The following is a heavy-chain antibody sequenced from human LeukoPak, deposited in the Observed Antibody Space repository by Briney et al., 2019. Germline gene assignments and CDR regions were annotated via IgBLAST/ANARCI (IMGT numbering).Heavy chain of an antibody. Sequence: SETLSLTCTVSGGSISSSSYYWGWIRQPPGKGLEWIVSIYYSGSTYYNPCLKSRVTISVDTSKNQFSLKLSSVTAADTAVYYCARQGYYDFWSGQHDYWGQGTLVTVSS. J-gene: IGHJ4*02. V-gene: IGHV4-39*01. CDR1: GGSISSSSYY. D-gene: IGHD3-3*01. CDR2: IYYSGST. CDR3: ARQGYYDFWSGQHDY.